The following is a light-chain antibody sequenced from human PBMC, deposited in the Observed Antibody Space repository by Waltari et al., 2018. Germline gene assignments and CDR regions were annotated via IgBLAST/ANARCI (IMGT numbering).Light chain of an antibody. V-gene: IGKV1-5*03. CDR2: KAS. Sequence: DIQMTQSXSTLSXSVGXXVXXTYLGSQSISGWVALYQQKPGKAPTLLIYKASSLESGVPSRFSGSGSGTEFTLTISSLQPDDFATFYCQQHNTYPLTFGGGTKVEIK. J-gene: IGKJ4*01. CDR3: QQHNTYPLT. CDR1: QSISGW.